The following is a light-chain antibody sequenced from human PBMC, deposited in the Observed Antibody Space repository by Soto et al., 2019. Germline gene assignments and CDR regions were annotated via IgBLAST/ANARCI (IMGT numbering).Light chain of an antibody. CDR3: QQYNSYSS. CDR1: QAVSTW. J-gene: IGKJ1*01. V-gene: IGKV1-12*02. CDR2: AAS. Sequence: DIQMTQSPSSVSASVGDTVTITCRASQAVSTWLAWYQQKPGGAPKLLIYAASTLESGVPSRFSGSGSGTEFTLTVSSLQPDDFATYYCQQYNSYSSFGQGTKVDIK.